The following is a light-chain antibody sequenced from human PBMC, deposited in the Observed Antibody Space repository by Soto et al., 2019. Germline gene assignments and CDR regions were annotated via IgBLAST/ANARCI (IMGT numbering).Light chain of an antibody. V-gene: IGLV2-23*01. CDR3: CSYASTTHVV. CDR1: SSDIGSYNL. CDR2: EDN. J-gene: IGLJ2*01. Sequence: QSALTQPASVSGSPGQSITISCTGTSSDIGSYNLVSWYQHHPGKAPKLVIFEDNKRPSGVSTRFSGSKSGNTASLTISGLQPEDEADYYCCSYASTTHVVFGGGTKLTVL.